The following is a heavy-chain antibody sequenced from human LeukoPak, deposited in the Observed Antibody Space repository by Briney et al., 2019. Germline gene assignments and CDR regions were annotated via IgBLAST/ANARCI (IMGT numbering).Heavy chain of an antibody. J-gene: IGHJ6*02. D-gene: IGHD2-15*01. CDR2: IYYSGST. CDR1: GGSISSYY. V-gene: IGHV4-59*08. CDR3: GTHLTGYCSGGRCRPNYYYCMDV. Sequence: ETLSLTCTVSGGSISSYYWIWIRQPPGKGLEWIGYIYYSGSTNYNPSLKSRVTISVDTSKHQFTLKLSSVTAADTAVYYCGTHLTGYCSGGRCRPNYYYCMDVWGQGTTVTVSS.